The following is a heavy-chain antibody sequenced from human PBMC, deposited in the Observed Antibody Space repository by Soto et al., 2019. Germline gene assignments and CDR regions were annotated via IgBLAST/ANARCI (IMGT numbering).Heavy chain of an antibody. D-gene: IGHD2-2*01. Sequence: GGSLRLSCVASGFTFSSYWMSWVRQVPGKGLEWVANIKQDGSEKYYVDSVKGRFTISRDNAKNSLYLQMNSLRAEDTAVYYCARYSCSSTSCYLYGMDVWGQGTKVTVSS. CDR2: IKQDGSEK. V-gene: IGHV3-7*03. CDR3: ARYSCSSTSCYLYGMDV. CDR1: GFTFSSYW. J-gene: IGHJ6*02.